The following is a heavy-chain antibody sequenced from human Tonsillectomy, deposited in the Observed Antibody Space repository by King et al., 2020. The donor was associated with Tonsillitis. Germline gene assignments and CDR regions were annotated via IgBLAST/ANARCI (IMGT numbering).Heavy chain of an antibody. CDR3: ARVAAWNVGTYLYYAMDV. CDR1: GGSISSSY. J-gene: IGHJ6*02. V-gene: IGHV4-4*07. CDR2: VFTSGST. Sequence: MQLQESGPGQVEPSETLSLTCTVSGGSISSSYWSWFRQPAGKGLEWVGRVFTSGSTNYNPSLNSRVTMSVATSKNQFSLTMSSVTADDTAVFYCARVAAWNVGTYLYYAMDVWGQGTTVTVSS. D-gene: IGHD6-13*01.